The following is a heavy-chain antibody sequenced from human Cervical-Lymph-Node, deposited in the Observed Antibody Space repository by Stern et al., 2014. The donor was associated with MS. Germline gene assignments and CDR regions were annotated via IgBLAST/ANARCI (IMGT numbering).Heavy chain of an antibody. CDR1: GFSLSTSGVG. Sequence: QVTLKESGPTLVKPTQTLTLTCTFSGFSLSTSGVGVGWIRQPPGKALEWLALIYWGDAKRYSPSLKSRLTITKDTSKNQVVLTMTNMDPVDTATYYCAHILIIGGVCHLAFDYWGQGTLVTVSS. J-gene: IGHJ4*02. V-gene: IGHV2-5*02. CDR2: IYWGDAK. D-gene: IGHD2-8*02. CDR3: AHILIIGGVCHLAFDY.